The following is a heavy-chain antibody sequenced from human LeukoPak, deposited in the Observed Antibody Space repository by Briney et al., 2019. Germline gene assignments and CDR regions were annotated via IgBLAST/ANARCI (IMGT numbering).Heavy chain of an antibody. CDR2: ISGSGGST. J-gene: IGHJ5*02. CDR1: GFTFSSYA. Sequence: GGSLRLSCAASGFTFSSYAMSWVRQAPGKGLEWVSAISGSGGSTYYADSVKGRFTISRDKNTLYLQMNSLRAEDTAVYYCAREGPYCTNGVCYRKNWFDPWGQGTLVTVSS. V-gene: IGHV3-23*01. D-gene: IGHD2-8*01. CDR3: AREGPYCTNGVCYRKNWFDP.